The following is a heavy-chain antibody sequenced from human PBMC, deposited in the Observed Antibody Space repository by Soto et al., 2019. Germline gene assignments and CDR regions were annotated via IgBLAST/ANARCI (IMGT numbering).Heavy chain of an antibody. Sequence: QVTLKESGPVLVKPTETLTLTCTVSGFSLKNAGMGVGWIRQPPGKALEWLAHIFSNDEKSYSTSLKRRLTISKDTSKSQVVRTMTNMDPVDTGTYSGVRITDCYRDCYPFDYWGQGTLVTVSS. CDR3: VRITDCYRDCYPFDY. CDR2: IFSNDEK. CDR1: GFSLKNAGMG. V-gene: IGHV2-26*01. D-gene: IGHD2-21*02. J-gene: IGHJ4*02.